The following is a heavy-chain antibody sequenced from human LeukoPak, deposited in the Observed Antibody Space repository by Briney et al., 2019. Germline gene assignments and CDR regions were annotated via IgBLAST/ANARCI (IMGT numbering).Heavy chain of an antibody. J-gene: IGHJ4*02. CDR3: ASDSSGYYRFDY. CDR2: ISYSGST. D-gene: IGHD3-22*01. CDR1: GGSISSSFYY. Sequence: SETLSFTCTVSGGSISSSFYYWGWIRQPPGKGLEWIGSISYSGSTYYNPSLKSRVTISVDTSENQFSLKLSSVTAADTAVYYCASDSSGYYRFDYWGQGTLVTVSS. V-gene: IGHV4-39*01.